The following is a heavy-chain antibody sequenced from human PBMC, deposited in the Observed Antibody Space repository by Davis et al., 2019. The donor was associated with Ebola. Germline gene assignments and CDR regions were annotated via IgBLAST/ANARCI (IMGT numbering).Heavy chain of an antibody. D-gene: IGHD4-11*01. CDR3: AREPTGNYYYFYGMDV. V-gene: IGHV3-53*01. CDR1: GFTVSDNY. J-gene: IGHJ6*04. Sequence: PGGSLRLSCAASGFTVSDNYMNWVRQAPGKGLEWVSIIYSGGTTYYADSVKGRFSISRDNSKNTLHLQMNSLRVEDTAVYFCAREPTGNYYYFYGMDVWGKGTTVSVST. CDR2: IYSGGTT.